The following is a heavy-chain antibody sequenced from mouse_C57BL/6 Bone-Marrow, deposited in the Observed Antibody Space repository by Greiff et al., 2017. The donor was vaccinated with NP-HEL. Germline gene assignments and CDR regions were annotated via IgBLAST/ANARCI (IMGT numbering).Heavy chain of an antibody. CDR2: IHPNSGST. V-gene: IGHV1-64*01. D-gene: IGHD2-2*01. CDR1: GYTFTSYW. CDR3: ARCGYDGWFAY. J-gene: IGHJ3*01. Sequence: QVQLQQPGAELVKPGASVKLSCKASGYTFTSYWMHWVKQSPGQVLEWIGLIHPNSGSTNYNEKFKSKATLTVDKSSSTAYMQLSSRTSEDSAVYYCARCGYDGWFAYWGQGTLVTVSA.